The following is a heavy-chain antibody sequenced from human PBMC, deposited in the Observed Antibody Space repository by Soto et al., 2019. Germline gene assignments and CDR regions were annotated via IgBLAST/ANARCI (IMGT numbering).Heavy chain of an antibody. J-gene: IGHJ4*02. CDR1: GGSIRSSSYF. CDR2: IYYTGTT. V-gene: IGHV4-39*01. D-gene: IGHD3-16*02. CDR3: ARQDYDYVWGSHRPPNYFDF. Sequence: LSLTCTASGGSIRSSSYFWGWIRQPPGKGLEWIGSIYYTGTTYYNPSLKSRVAISVDTSKNQFSLKLNSVTAADTAVYYCARQDYDYVWGSHRPPNYFDFWGQGTLVTVSS.